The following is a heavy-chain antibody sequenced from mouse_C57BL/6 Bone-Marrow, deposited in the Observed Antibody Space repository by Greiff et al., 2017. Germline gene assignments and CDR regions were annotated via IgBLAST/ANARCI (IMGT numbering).Heavy chain of an antibody. CDR3: AWGYYGSSYWYFDV. Sequence: VKLQQPGAELVKPGASVKVSCKASGYTFTSYWMHWVKQRPGQGLEWIGRIHPSDSDTNYNQKFKGKATLTVDKSSSTAYMQLSSLTSEDSAVYYCAWGYYGSSYWYFDVWGTGTTVTVSS. J-gene: IGHJ1*03. D-gene: IGHD1-1*01. CDR2: IHPSDSDT. CDR1: GYTFTSYW. V-gene: IGHV1-74*01.